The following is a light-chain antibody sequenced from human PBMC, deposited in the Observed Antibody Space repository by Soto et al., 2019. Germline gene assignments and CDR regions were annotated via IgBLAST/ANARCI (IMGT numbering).Light chain of an antibody. J-gene: IGKJ1*01. CDR1: QSITTY. V-gene: IGKV1-39*01. Sequence: DIQMTQSPSPLSASVGDRVTITCRASQSITTYLIWYQQKPGKAPNLLIYAASSLQSGVPSRFSGSGSGTDFTLTISSLQPEDIATYYCQQTYSTPWTFGQGTKVEIK. CDR3: QQTYSTPWT. CDR2: AAS.